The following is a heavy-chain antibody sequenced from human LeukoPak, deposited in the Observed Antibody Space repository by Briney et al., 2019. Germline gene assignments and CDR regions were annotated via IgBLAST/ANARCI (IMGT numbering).Heavy chain of an antibody. CDR3: AKRGALVQAPYYYYYMDV. CDR1: GFTFSSYS. D-gene: IGHD6-13*01. Sequence: GGSLRLSCAASGFTFSSYSMNWVRQAPGKGLEWVTSISGSSSYIYYADSVKGRFTISRDNSKNSLYLQMNSLRAEDTALYYCAKRGALVQAPYYYYYMDVWGKGTTVTVSS. V-gene: IGHV3-21*04. J-gene: IGHJ6*03. CDR2: ISGSSSYI.